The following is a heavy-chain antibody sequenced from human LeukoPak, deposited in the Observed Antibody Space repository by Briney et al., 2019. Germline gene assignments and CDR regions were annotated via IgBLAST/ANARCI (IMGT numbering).Heavy chain of an antibody. D-gene: IGHD3-16*01. Sequence: GGSLRLSCAASGFTVSSNFMSWVRQAPGKGLEWVSVIYSGGSTLYADSVKGRFTISRDNSKNTLYLQMNSLRAEDTAVYYCARDSGGLNWFDPWGQGTLVTVSS. CDR2: IYSGGST. J-gene: IGHJ5*02. CDR3: ARDSGGLNWFDP. V-gene: IGHV3-53*01. CDR1: GFTVSSNF.